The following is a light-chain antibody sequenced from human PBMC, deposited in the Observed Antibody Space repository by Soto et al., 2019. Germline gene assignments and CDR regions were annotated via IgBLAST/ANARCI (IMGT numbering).Light chain of an antibody. CDR1: QSVTTNN. J-gene: IGKJ5*01. CDR2: GAS. CDR3: QQYGSSAPIT. V-gene: IGKV3-20*01. Sequence: EIVLTQSPGTLSLSTGERATLSCRASQSVTTNNLNWYQQKHGQAPRLLIAGASIRATGIPDRFSGSGSETDFTLTISRLEPEDFALYYCQQYGSSAPITFGQGTRLEIK.